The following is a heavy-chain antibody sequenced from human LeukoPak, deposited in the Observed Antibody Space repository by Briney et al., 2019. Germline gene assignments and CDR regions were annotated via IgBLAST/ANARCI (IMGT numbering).Heavy chain of an antibody. CDR1: GYTFTGYY. Sequence: GASVKVSCKASGYTFTGYYMHWVRQAPGQGLEWMGWINPNSGGTNYAQKFQGWVTMTRDTSISTAYMELSRLRSDDTAVYYCARGRGSGSYYSSHYYYYYGMDVWGQGTTVTVSS. V-gene: IGHV1-2*04. J-gene: IGHJ6*02. CDR3: ARGRGSGSYYSSHYYYYYGMDV. D-gene: IGHD3-10*01. CDR2: INPNSGGT.